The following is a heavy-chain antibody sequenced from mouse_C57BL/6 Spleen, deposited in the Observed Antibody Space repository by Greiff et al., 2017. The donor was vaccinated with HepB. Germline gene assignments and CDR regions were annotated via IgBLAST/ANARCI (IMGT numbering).Heavy chain of an antibody. CDR2: ISYDGSN. CDR1: GYSITSGYY. Sequence: EVKLEESGPRLVKPSQSLSLTCSVTGYSITSGYYWNWIRQFPGNKLEWMGYISYDGSNNYNPSLKNRISITRDTSKNQFFLKLNSVTTEDTATYYCARPSRSYEVWYFDVWGTGTTVTVSS. V-gene: IGHV3-6*01. CDR3: ARPSRSYEVWYFDV. J-gene: IGHJ1*03. D-gene: IGHD1-1*01.